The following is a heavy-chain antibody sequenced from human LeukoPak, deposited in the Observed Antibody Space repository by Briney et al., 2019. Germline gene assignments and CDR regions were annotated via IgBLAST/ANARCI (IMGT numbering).Heavy chain of an antibody. D-gene: IGHD2-15*01. Sequence: GASVKVSCKASGYTFTSYGISWVRQAPGQGLEWMGWISAYNGNTNYAQKLQGRVTMTTDTSTSTAYMELRSLRSDDTAVYYCARGPYCSGGSCYSGYAFDIWGQGTMVTVSS. CDR2: ISAYNGNT. CDR1: GYTFTSYG. J-gene: IGHJ3*02. V-gene: IGHV1-18*01. CDR3: ARGPYCSGGSCYSGYAFDI.